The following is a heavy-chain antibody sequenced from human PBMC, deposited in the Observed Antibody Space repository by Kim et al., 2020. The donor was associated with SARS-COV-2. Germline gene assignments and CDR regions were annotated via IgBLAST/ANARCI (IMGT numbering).Heavy chain of an antibody. Sequence: NRSLKSRVTISVATAKNQCSLKLSSVTAADTAVYYCARANYYDSSGYDYWGQGTLVTVSS. D-gene: IGHD3-22*01. CDR3: ARANYYDSSGYDY. J-gene: IGHJ4*02. V-gene: IGHV4-30-2*05.